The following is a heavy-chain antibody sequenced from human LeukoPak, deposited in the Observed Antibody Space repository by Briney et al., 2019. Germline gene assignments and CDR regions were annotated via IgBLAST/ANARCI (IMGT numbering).Heavy chain of an antibody. D-gene: IGHD2-15*01. Sequence: GGSLRLSCADSGFTFSIYWMSWVRQAPGKGLEWVANIKQDGSEKFYVDSVKGRFTISRDNAKNSLYLQMNSLRAEDTAVYYCARDYFSRAALLGYFDLWGRGTLVTVSS. J-gene: IGHJ2*01. CDR2: IKQDGSEK. V-gene: IGHV3-7*01. CDR1: GFTFSIYW. CDR3: ARDYFSRAALLGYFDL.